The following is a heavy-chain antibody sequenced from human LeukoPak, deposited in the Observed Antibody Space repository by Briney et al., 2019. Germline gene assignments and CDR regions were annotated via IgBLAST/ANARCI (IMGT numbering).Heavy chain of an antibody. CDR2: IYYSGST. CDR3: ARDIRYYYDSSGYYLDY. V-gene: IGHV4-59*12. D-gene: IGHD3-22*01. CDR1: GGSISSYY. J-gene: IGHJ4*02. Sequence: PSETLSLTCTVSGGSISSYYWSWIRQPPGKGLEWIGYIYYSGSTNYNPSLKSRVTISVDTSKNQFSLKLSSVTAADTAVYYCARDIRYYYDSSGYYLDYWGQGTLVTVSS.